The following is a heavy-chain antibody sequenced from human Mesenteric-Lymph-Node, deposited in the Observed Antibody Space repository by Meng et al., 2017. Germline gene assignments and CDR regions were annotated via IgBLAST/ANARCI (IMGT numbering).Heavy chain of an antibody. CDR3: ARRPTGIDY. CDR2: IMHGGSP. CDR1: AGSLSGAN. Sequence: QVQLPQWGAGLFKPSRTLSRTVSVNAGSLSGANWIWNRQPTGKGLEGIGKIMHGGSPSYNPSLKSRVTISIDTAKNQLSLMLSSVTAADTAVYYCARRPTGIDYWGQGTLVTVSS. J-gene: IGHJ4*02. V-gene: IGHV4-34*12. D-gene: IGHD2-8*02.